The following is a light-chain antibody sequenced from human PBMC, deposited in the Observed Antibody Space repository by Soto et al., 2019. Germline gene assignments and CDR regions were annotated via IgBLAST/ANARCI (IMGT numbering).Light chain of an antibody. CDR2: DVS. CDR3: CSYAGSYTKI. Sequence: QSVLTQPRSVSGSPGQSVTISCTGTSSDVGGYNYFSWYHQHPGKAPKLMIYDVSKRPSGVPDRFSGSKSGNTASLTISGLQAEDEADYYCCSYAGSYTKIFGGGTKLTVL. J-gene: IGLJ2*01. V-gene: IGLV2-11*01. CDR1: SSDVGGYNY.